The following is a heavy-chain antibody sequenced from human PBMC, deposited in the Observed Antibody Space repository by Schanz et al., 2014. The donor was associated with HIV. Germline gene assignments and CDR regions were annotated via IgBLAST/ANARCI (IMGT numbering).Heavy chain of an antibody. J-gene: IGHJ6*02. CDR3: ASHGEGITMIVVVNGGYYGMDV. CDR1: GYSFTGYY. Sequence: QVQLVQSGAEVKKPGASVKVSCKASGYSFTGYYMHWVRQAPGQGLEWMGGIIPIFGTANYAQKFQGRVTIIADESTSTAYMELSSLRSADTAVYYCASHGEGITMIVVVNGGYYGMDVWGQGTTVTVSS. CDR2: IIPIFGTA. D-gene: IGHD3-22*01. V-gene: IGHV1-69*01.